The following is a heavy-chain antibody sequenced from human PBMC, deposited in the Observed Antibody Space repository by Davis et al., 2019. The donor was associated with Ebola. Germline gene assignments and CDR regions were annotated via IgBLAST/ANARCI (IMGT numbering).Heavy chain of an antibody. CDR3: ARDRYSSSPDDYFDY. CDR2: ISGSGGST. CDR1: GFTFSSYA. J-gene: IGHJ4*02. Sequence: GESLKISCAASGFTFSSYAMSWVRQAPGKRLAWVSAISGSGGSTYYADSVKGRFTISRDNSKNSLYLQMNSLRAEDTAVYYCARDRYSSSPDDYFDYWGQGTLVTVSS. D-gene: IGHD6-6*01. V-gene: IGHV3-23*01.